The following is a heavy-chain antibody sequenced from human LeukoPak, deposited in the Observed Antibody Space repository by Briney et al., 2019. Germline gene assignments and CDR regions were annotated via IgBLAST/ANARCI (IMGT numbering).Heavy chain of an antibody. V-gene: IGHV3-21*01. J-gene: IGHJ4*02. D-gene: IGHD3-10*01. CDR3: ARGSSGSYGCDY. CDR2: ISSSSSYI. Sequence: GGSLRLSCAASGFTFSSYSMNWVRQAPGKGLEWVSSISSSSSYIYYADSVKGRFTISRDNAKNSLYLQMNSLRAEDTAVYYCARGSSGSYGCDYWGQGTLVTVSS. CDR1: GFTFSSYS.